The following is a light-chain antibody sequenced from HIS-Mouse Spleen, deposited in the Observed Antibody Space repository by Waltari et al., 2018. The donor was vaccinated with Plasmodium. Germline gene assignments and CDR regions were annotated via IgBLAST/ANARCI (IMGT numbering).Light chain of an antibody. CDR2: EDS. CDR1: ALPKQY. Sequence: SYELTQPPSVSVSSGQTARIPCSGDALPKQYSYWYQQKSGQAPVLVIYEDSKRPSGIPERFSGSSSGTMATLTISGAQVEDEADYYCYSTDSSGNHRVFGGGTKLTVL. J-gene: IGLJ3*02. V-gene: IGLV3-10*01. CDR3: YSTDSSGNHRV.